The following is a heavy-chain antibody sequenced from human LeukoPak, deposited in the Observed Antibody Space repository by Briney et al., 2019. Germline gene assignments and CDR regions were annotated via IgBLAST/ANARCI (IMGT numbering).Heavy chain of an antibody. CDR2: IKQDGSEK. Sequence: PGGSLRLSCAASGVMFPSYWMTWVRQAPGKGLEWVANIKQDGSEKYYVDSVKGRFTISRDNAKNSVYLQMNSLRAEDTAVYYCARRHHFGFLDSRGQGTLVTVSS. CDR3: ARRHHFGFLDS. CDR1: GVMFPSYW. J-gene: IGHJ4*02. V-gene: IGHV3-7*04. D-gene: IGHD3-10*01.